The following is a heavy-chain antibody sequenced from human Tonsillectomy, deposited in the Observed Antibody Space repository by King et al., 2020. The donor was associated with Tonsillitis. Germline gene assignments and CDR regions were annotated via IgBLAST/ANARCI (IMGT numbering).Heavy chain of an antibody. CDR1: GFTFGDYA. J-gene: IGHJ4*02. V-gene: IGHV3-49*04. Sequence: VQLVESGGGLVQPGRSLRLSCTASGFTFGDYAMSWVRQAPGKGLEWGGVIRSKAYGGTTEYAASVKGRFTISRDDSKSIAYLQMNSLKTEDTAVYYCTSPPDYDILTGYYAYWGQGTLVTVSS. CDR3: TSPPDYDILTGYYAY. D-gene: IGHD3-9*01. CDR2: IRSKAYGGTT.